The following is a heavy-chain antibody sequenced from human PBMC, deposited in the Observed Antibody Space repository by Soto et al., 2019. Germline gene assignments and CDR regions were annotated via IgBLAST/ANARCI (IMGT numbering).Heavy chain of an antibody. CDR1: GYTFTNYG. V-gene: IGHV1-18*01. Sequence: ASVKVSCKASGYTFTNYGISWVRQAPGQGLEWMGWINTYNGNTNHAQKLQGRVTMTEDTSTDTAYMELSSLRSEDTAVYYCATDENEYSGSYPLSYWGQGTLVTVSS. CDR2: INTYNGNT. CDR3: ATDENEYSGSYPLSY. J-gene: IGHJ4*02. D-gene: IGHD1-26*01.